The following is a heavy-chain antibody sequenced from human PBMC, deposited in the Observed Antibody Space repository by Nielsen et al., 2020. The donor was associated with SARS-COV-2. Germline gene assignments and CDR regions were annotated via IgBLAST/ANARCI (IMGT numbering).Heavy chain of an antibody. CDR2: IFSNDEK. V-gene: IGHV2-26*01. D-gene: IGHD1-26*01. J-gene: IGHJ6*03. CDR3: ARISIVGALYYYYYMDV. CDR1: GFSLSNARMG. Sequence: SGPTLVKPTETLTLTCTVSGFSLSNARMGVSWIRQPPGKALEWLAHIFSNDEKSYSTSLKSRLTISKDTSKSQVVLTMTNMDPVDTATYYCARISIVGALYYYYYMDVWGKGTTVTVSS.